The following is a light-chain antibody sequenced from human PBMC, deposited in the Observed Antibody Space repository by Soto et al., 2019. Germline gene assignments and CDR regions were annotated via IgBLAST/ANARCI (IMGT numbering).Light chain of an antibody. CDR2: GAS. Sequence: EIVMTQSPATLSVSPGGRATLSCRASQSISSSYLAWYQQKPGQAPRLLIYGASSRATGIPDRFSGSGSGTDFTLTISRLEPEDFAVYYCQQYGSSLITFGQGTRLEI. CDR1: QSISSSY. CDR3: QQYGSSLIT. V-gene: IGKV3-20*01. J-gene: IGKJ5*01.